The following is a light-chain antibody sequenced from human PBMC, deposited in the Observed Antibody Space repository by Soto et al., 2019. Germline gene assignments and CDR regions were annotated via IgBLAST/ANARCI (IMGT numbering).Light chain of an antibody. Sequence: IVLTQSPDSLAVSLGERATINCNSTHSVFYSPNHKNSLAWFQKKRGQPPKLLIYWASTRASGVPDRFIGSGSATDFTLTITSLQAEDVAVYYCQQYYRTQSYGKGTKVDIK. CDR3: QQYYRTQS. J-gene: IGKJ1*01. V-gene: IGKV4-1*01. CDR2: WAS. CDR1: HSVFYSPNHKNS.